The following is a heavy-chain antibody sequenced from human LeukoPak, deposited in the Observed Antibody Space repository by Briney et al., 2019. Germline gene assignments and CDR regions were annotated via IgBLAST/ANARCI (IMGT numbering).Heavy chain of an antibody. J-gene: IGHJ4*02. CDR3: ARLSPGGYPSSYFDY. CDR1: GYSFTSYW. D-gene: IGHD5-12*01. Sequence: GESLKISCKGSGYSFTSYWIGWVRQMPGKGLEWMGIIYPGDSDTRYSPSFQGQVSISADKSISTAYLQWSSLKASDTAMYYCARLSPGGYPSSYFDYWGQGTLVTVSS. V-gene: IGHV5-51*01. CDR2: IYPGDSDT.